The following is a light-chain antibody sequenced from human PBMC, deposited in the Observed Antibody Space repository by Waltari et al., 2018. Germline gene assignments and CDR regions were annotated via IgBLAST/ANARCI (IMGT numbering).Light chain of an antibody. CDR2: GAS. CDR1: QSVSRS. CDR3: QHYLRLPVT. V-gene: IGKV3-20*01. Sequence: EIVLTQSPGTLSLSLGERATVPCRASQSVSRSLAWYQQKPGQSPSLLIYGASTRATGIPDRFSGSGSGTDFSLTISRLEPDDFAIYYFQHYLRLPVTFGQGTTVEI. J-gene: IGKJ1*01.